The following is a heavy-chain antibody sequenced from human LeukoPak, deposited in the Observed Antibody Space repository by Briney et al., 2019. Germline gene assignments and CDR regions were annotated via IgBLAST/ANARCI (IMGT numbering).Heavy chain of an antibody. D-gene: IGHD1-26*01. J-gene: IGHJ4*02. Sequence: GGSLRLSCAASGFTFSSFEMNWVRQAPGKGLEWVSYISSSGSTIFCADSVKGQFTISRDNAKNSLYLQMNSLRAGDTAVYYCAGGYGSYSPDYWGQGTLVTVSS. CDR2: ISSSGSTI. V-gene: IGHV3-48*03. CDR1: GFTFSSFE. CDR3: AGGYGSYSPDY.